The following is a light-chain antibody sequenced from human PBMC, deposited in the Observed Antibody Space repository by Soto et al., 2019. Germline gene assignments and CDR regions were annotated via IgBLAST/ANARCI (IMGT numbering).Light chain of an antibody. J-gene: IGLJ2*01. CDR3: SSYRRSNTLV. Sequence: QSALTQPASVSGSPGQSITISCTGTSSDVGGYNYVSWYQQHPGKAPKLMIYDVSNRPSGVSSRFSGSTSGNTASLSISWLQAEDEDDYYCSSYRRSNTLVFGGGTKLTVL. CDR1: SSDVGGYNY. CDR2: DVS. V-gene: IGLV2-14*01.